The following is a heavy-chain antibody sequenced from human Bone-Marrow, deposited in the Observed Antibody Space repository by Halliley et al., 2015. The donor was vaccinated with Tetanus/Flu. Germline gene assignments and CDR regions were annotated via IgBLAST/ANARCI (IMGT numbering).Heavy chain of an antibody. J-gene: IGHJ6*02. Sequence: SLRLSCAASGFTFDDFAMHWVRQPPGKGLEWVAGITWNSGKIVYADSVKGRFTISRDNAKNSLYLQMNSLRVEDTALYYCAKDREAVVPTNRNCCGTDVWGQGTAVTVPS. D-gene: IGHD2-2*01. CDR1: GFTFDDFA. V-gene: IGHV3-9*01. CDR3: AKDREAVVPTNRNCCGTDV. CDR2: ITWNSGKI.